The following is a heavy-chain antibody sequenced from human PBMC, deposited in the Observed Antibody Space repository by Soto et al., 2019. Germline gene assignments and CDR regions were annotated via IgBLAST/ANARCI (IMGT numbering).Heavy chain of an antibody. J-gene: IGHJ4*02. CDR2: IFHSGSS. CDR1: GGSVTGFY. Sequence: SETLSLTCTVSGGSVTGFYWSWIRQPPGKRLEWIGYIFHSGSSNYNPSLKSRVTISVDTSKSQVSLRLTSVTAADTAVYYCAGAPGLGVAHIDYWGRGTLVTVSS. D-gene: IGHD6-19*01. V-gene: IGHV4-59*02. CDR3: AGAPGLGVAHIDY.